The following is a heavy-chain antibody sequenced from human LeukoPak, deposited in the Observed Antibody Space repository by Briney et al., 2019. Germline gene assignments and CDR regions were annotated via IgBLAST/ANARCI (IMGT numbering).Heavy chain of an antibody. Sequence: SETLSLTCAVYGGSFSGYYWSWIRQPPGKGLEWIGYIYYSGSTNYNPSLKSRVTISVDTSKNQFSLKLSSVTAADTAVYYCASGLNWFDPWGQGTLVTVSS. V-gene: IGHV4-59*01. CDR3: ASGLNWFDP. CDR1: GGSFSGYY. J-gene: IGHJ5*02. CDR2: IYYSGST. D-gene: IGHD5/OR15-5a*01.